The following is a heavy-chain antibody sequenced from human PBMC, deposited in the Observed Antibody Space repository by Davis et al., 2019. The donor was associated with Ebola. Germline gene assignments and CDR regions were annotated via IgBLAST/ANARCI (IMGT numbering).Heavy chain of an antibody. CDR2: INPSGGST. J-gene: IGHJ4*02. CDR1: GYTFTSYG. Sequence: AASVKVSCKASGYTFTSYGISWVRQAPGQGLEWMGIINPSGGSTSYAQKFQGRVTMTRDTSTSTVYMELRSLRSDDTAVYYCARASVVAAPFDYWGQGTLVTVSS. V-gene: IGHV1-46*01. CDR3: ARASVVAAPFDY. D-gene: IGHD2-15*01.